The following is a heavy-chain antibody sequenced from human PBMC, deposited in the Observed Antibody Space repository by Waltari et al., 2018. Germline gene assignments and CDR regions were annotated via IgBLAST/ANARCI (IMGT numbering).Heavy chain of an antibody. V-gene: IGHV3-7*01. CDR1: GFTHSHYW. D-gene: IGHD3-22*01. CDR2: IKKDGGEE. Sequence: EVKLVETGGGLVQPGGSVRLSCAAHGFTHSHYWMSWVRQAPGKGPEWLANIKKDGGEEYYVDSVRGRFTISRDNAKNSLYLQMDSLRPEDTAVYYCARDQWFGFDIWGQGTMVTVSS. J-gene: IGHJ3*02. CDR3: ARDQWFGFDI.